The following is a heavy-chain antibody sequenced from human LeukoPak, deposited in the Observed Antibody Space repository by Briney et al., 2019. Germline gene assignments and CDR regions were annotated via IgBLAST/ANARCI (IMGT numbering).Heavy chain of an antibody. Sequence: GGPLSLPCALSGLPLSRYSMLWLRQAPGRGLEWVVYISTYRRNILCGVSVEGRSSIYRDNDKSLLYLQMENQRVEDTAVYYCTTYFDTTGYFEEAYDRWGQGTLVTVSA. CDR2: ISTYRRNI. CDR1: GLPLSRYS. CDR3: TTYFDTTGYFEEAYDR. D-gene: IGHD3-22*01. V-gene: IGHV3-48*01. J-gene: IGHJ4*03.